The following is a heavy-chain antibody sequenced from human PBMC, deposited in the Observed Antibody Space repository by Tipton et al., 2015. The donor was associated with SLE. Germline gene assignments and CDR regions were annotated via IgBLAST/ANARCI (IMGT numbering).Heavy chain of an antibody. CDR3: ARDKEGYSSSWYYFDY. D-gene: IGHD6-13*01. CDR2: IYYSGST. J-gene: IGHJ4*02. V-gene: IGHV4-4*08. Sequence: TLSLTCTVSGGSISSSSWCWIRQPPGKGLEWIGYIYYSGSTNYNPSLKSRVTISVDTSKNQFSLKLSSVTAADTAVYYCARDKEGYSSSWYYFDYWGQGTLVTVSS. CDR1: GGSISSSS.